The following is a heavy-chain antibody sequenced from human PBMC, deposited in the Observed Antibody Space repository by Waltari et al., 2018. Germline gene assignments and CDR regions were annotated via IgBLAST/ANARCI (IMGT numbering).Heavy chain of an antibody. CDR1: GYTFTSYA. J-gene: IGHJ5*02. CDR3: ARSLNWNYASEYNWFDP. CDR2: INTDTGIP. Sequence: QVQLVQSGSELKKPGASVKVSCKASGYTFTSYAMNWVRQAPGQGLEWMGWINTDTGIPMYAQGFTGLCVVSLDTSVSTAYLQISSLKAEDTAVYYCARSLNWNYASEYNWFDPWGQGTLVTVSS. D-gene: IGHD1-7*01. V-gene: IGHV7-4-1*02.